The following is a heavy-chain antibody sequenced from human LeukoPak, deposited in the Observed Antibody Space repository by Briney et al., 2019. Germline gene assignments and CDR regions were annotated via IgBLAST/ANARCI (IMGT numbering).Heavy chain of an antibody. CDR1: GGSISSGSYS. CDR3: ASTNIVLMVYALNNDAFDI. V-gene: IGHV4-61*02. CDR2: IYTSGST. J-gene: IGHJ3*02. Sequence: TLSLTCTVSGGSISSGSYSWSWIRQPAGKGLEWIGRIYTSGSTNYNPSLKSRVTISVDTSKNQFSLQLSSVTAADTAVYYCASTNIVLMVYALNNDAFDIWGQGTMVTVSS. D-gene: IGHD2-8*01.